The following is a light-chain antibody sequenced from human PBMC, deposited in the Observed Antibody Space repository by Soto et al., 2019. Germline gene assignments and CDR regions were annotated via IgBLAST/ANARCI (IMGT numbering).Light chain of an antibody. CDR2: KAS. CDR1: QSVSRW. J-gene: IGKJ1*01. CDR3: QQYNDNWT. Sequence: DIQMTQSPSTLSASVGDRVTITCRASQSVSRWLAWYHQKPGKAPKLLIYKASTLESGVPSRFSGSGSGTEFTLAISSLQPDDSATYYCQQYNDNWTFGQGTKVEIK. V-gene: IGKV1-5*03.